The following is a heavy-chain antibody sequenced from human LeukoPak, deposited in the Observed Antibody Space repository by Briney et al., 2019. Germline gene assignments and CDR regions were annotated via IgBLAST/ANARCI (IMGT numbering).Heavy chain of an antibody. Sequence: PGGSQRLSCAASGFTFSNFAMAWVRQAPGKGLVWVSRINNDGSSTTYAGSVKGRFTISRDNARNTLYLQMNSLRAEDTAVYYCARDGISCSGGHCYFASWGRGTLVTVSS. D-gene: IGHD2-15*01. J-gene: IGHJ4*02. V-gene: IGHV3-74*01. CDR2: INNDGSST. CDR1: GFTFSNFA. CDR3: ARDGISCSGGHCYFAS.